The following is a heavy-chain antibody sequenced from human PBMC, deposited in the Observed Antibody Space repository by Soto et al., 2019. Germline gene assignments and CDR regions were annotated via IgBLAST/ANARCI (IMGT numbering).Heavy chain of an antibody. V-gene: IGHV3-23*01. J-gene: IGHJ4*02. Sequence: EVQLLDSGGGLAQPGGSLRLSCAASGFTFSNYAMTWVRQAPGKGLEWVSIITGNGGSTYYADSVKGRFTISRDNSQNTLYLQMNSLRVEDTAVYYCAKLPLGYCNGGTCYRYVDYWGQGTLVTVSS. CDR3: AKLPLGYCNGGTCYRYVDY. D-gene: IGHD2-15*01. CDR2: ITGNGGST. CDR1: GFTFSNYA.